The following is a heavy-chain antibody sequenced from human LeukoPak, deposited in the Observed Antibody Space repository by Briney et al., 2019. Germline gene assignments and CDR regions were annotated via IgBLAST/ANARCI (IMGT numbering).Heavy chain of an antibody. V-gene: IGHV3-21*01. CDR2: ITSSSSYI. CDR3: ARHVVAVGFDY. D-gene: IGHD3-22*01. Sequence: GGSLRLSCPASGFTLSSYTMNWVRQAPGKGLDWVSSITSSSSYIYYADSVKGRFTISRDNAKNSLCLQMNSLRAEDTAVYYCARHVVAVGFDYWGQGTLVIVSS. CDR1: GFTLSSYT. J-gene: IGHJ4*02.